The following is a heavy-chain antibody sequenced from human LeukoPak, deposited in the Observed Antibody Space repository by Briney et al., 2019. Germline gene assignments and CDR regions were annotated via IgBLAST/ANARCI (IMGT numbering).Heavy chain of an antibody. D-gene: IGHD2-2*01. CDR3: ARGGDPHCSSTSCYHWFDP. Sequence: ASVKVSCKASGYTFTGYYMHWVRQAPGQGLEWMGWINPNSGGTNYAQKFQGWVTMTRDTSISTAYMELSRLRSDDTAVYYCARGGDPHCSSTSCYHWFDPWGQGTLVTVPS. CDR1: GYTFTGYY. CDR2: INPNSGGT. J-gene: IGHJ5*02. V-gene: IGHV1-2*04.